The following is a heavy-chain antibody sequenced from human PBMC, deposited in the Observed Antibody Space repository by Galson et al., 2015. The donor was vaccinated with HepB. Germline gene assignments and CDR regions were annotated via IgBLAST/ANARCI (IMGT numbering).Heavy chain of an antibody. Sequence: SVKVSCKASGYTFTSYAMHWVRQAPGQRLEWTGWINAGNGNTKYSQKFQGRVTITRDTSASTAYMELSSLRSEDTAVYYCARESPDGYNDNYYGMDVWGQGTTVTVSS. V-gene: IGHV1-3*01. CDR2: INAGNGNT. CDR3: ARESPDGYNDNYYGMDV. D-gene: IGHD5-24*01. J-gene: IGHJ6*02. CDR1: GYTFTSYA.